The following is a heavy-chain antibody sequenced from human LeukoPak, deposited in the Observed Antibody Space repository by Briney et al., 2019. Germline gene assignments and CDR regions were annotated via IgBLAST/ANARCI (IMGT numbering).Heavy chain of an antibody. CDR1: GGSFSGYY. CDR2: INHSGST. Sequence: SETLSLTCAVYGGSFSGYYWSWIRQPPGKGLEWIGEINHSGSTNYNPSLKSRVTISVDTSKNQFSLTLSSVTAADTAVYYCARDPYSSGWYTQQDWGQGTLVTVSS. V-gene: IGHV4-34*01. J-gene: IGHJ4*02. CDR3: ARDPYSSGWYTQQD. D-gene: IGHD6-19*01.